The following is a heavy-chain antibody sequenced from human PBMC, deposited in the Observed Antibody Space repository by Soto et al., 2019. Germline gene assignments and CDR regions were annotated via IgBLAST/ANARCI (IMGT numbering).Heavy chain of an antibody. Sequence: SETLYLTCAVSGGSISRSNWWCWVRQPQGKGLEWIGEIYHSGSTNYNPSLKSRVTISVDKSKNQFSLKLSSVTAADTAVYYCARVSGGRPGIAVAGTLIRYYYGMDVWGQGTTVT. CDR3: ARVSGGRPGIAVAGTLIRYYYGMDV. D-gene: IGHD6-19*01. V-gene: IGHV4-4*02. CDR1: GGSISRSNW. CDR2: IYHSGST. J-gene: IGHJ6*02.